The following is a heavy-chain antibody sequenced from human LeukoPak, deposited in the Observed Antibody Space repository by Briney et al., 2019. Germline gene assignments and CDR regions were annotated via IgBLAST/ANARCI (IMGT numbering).Heavy chain of an antibody. Sequence: QTGGSLRLSCAASGFTFSFYEMNWVRQAPGKGLEWLSYISSSGRTIHDADSVRGRFTISRDNAKNSLYLQMNSVRAGDTAVYYCARSRDNHFDYWGQGTLVTVSS. J-gene: IGHJ4*02. V-gene: IGHV3-48*03. CDR3: ARSRDNHFDY. D-gene: IGHD5-24*01. CDR2: ISSSGRTI. CDR1: GFTFSFYE.